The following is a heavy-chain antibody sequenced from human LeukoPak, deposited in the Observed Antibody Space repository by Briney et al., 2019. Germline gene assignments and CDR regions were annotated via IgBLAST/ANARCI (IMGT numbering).Heavy chain of an antibody. Sequence: SETLSLTCTVSGGSISSSRYYWGWIRQPPGKGLEWIGSVYYSGNTYYDPSLKSRVTISVDTSKNQFSLNLSSVTAADTAVYSCASMMYYDGSGSYYNPTYYSDYWGQGTLVTVSS. V-gene: IGHV4-39*01. J-gene: IGHJ4*02. CDR3: ASMMYYDGSGSYYNPTYYSDY. D-gene: IGHD3-10*01. CDR1: GGSISSSRYY. CDR2: VYYSGNT.